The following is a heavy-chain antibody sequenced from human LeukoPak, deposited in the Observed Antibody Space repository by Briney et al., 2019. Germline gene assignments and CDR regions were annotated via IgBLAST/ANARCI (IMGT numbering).Heavy chain of an antibody. CDR1: GGSISSTNW. J-gene: IGHJ4*02. Sequence: SETLSLACAVSGGSISSTNWWSWVRQPPGKGLEWIGEMYLSGTTHSNPSVKSRVTISIDKSKNQFFLNLGSVTAADTAVYYCAGLVGRYSSGLYYYYFDYWGRGTLVTVSS. D-gene: IGHD3-22*01. V-gene: IGHV4-4*02. CDR2: MYLSGTT. CDR3: AGLVGRYSSGLYYYYFDY.